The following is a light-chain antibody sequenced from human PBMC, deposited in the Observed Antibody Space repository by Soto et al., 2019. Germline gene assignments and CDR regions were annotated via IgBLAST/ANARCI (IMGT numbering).Light chain of an antibody. V-gene: IGLV1-44*01. J-gene: IGLJ2*01. CDR1: RSNIGTNT. CDR3: AAWDVSFVV. CDR2: SNN. Sequence: QAVVTQPPSASGTPGQRVTISCSGSRSNIGTNTVTWYQQLPGMAPKLLIHSNNQRPSGVPDRFSGSKSGTSASLAISGIQSEDEADYYCAAWDVSFVVFGGGTKVTVL.